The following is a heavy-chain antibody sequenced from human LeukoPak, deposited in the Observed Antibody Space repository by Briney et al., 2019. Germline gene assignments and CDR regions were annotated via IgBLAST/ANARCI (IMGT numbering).Heavy chain of an antibody. V-gene: IGHV4-38-2*02. CDR1: GYSISSGYY. CDR3: ARQRGRHPFDY. D-gene: IGHD5-12*01. J-gene: IGHJ4*02. Sequence: SETLSLTCTVSGYSISSGYYWGWIRQPPGKGLEWIGSIYYSGSTYYNPSLKSRVTISVDTSKNQFSLKLSSVTAADTAVYYCARQRGRHPFDYWGQGTLVTVSS. CDR2: IYYSGST.